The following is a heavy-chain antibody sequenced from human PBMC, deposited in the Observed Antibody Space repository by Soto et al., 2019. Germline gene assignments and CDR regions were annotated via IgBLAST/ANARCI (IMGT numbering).Heavy chain of an antibody. V-gene: IGHV3-7*05. J-gene: IGHJ3*02. D-gene: IGHD4-17*01. CDR3: ARAHYGDYGGAFDI. Sequence: EVQLVESGGGLVQPGGSLRLSCAASGFTFSSYWMSWVRQAPGKGLEWVANIKQDGSEKYYVDSVKGRFIISRDNAKNSLYVQRNSLRAEDTAVYYCARAHYGDYGGAFDIWGQGTMVTVSS. CDR2: IKQDGSEK. CDR1: GFTFSSYW.